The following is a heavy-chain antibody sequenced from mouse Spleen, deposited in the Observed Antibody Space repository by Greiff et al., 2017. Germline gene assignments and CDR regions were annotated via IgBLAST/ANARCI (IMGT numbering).Heavy chain of an antibody. Sequence: EVKLVESGGGLVKPGGSLKLSCAASGFTFSSYAMSWVRQTPEKRLEWVATISSGGSYTYYPDSVKGRFTISRDNAKNTLYLQMSSLRSEDTAMYYCARHGGYYRYYFDYWGQGTTLTVSS. D-gene: IGHD2-14*01. V-gene: IGHV5-9-3*01. J-gene: IGHJ2*01. CDR1: GFTFSSYA. CDR3: ARHGGYYRYYFDY. CDR2: ISSGGSYT.